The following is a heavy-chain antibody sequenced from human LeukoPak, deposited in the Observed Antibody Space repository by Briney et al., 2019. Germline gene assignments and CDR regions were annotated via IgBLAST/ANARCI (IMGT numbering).Heavy chain of an antibody. CDR3: ARRSGTYFGNYYFDY. CDR2: IYPGDSDT. D-gene: IGHD1-26*01. CDR1: GYSFTNYW. J-gene: IGHJ4*02. V-gene: IGHV5-51*01. Sequence: GESLQISCKGSGYSFTNYWIGWVRPLPGKGREWMGIIYPGDSDTKYSPSFQGQVTISADKSISTAYLQWSSLEASDTAVYYCARRSGTYFGNYYFDYWGQGTLVTVSS.